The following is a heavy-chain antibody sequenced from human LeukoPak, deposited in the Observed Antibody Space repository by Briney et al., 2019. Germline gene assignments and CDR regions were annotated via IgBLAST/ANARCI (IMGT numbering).Heavy chain of an antibody. V-gene: IGHV3-21*01. Sequence: TGGSLRLSCAASGFTFSSYSMNWVRQAPGKGLEWVSSISSSSSYIYYADSVKGRFTISRDNAKNSLYLQMNSLRAEDTAVYYCASPSCSGGSCYMGSFDYWGQETLVTVSS. D-gene: IGHD2-15*01. CDR1: GFTFSSYS. J-gene: IGHJ4*02. CDR3: ASPSCSGGSCYMGSFDY. CDR2: ISSSSSYI.